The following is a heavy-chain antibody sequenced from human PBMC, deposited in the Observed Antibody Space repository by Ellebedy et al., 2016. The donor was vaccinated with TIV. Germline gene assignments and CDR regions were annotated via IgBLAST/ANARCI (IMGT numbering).Heavy chain of an antibody. CDR2: INHSGST. Sequence: MPGGSLRLSCAASGFTFSSYAMSWVRQPPGKGLEWIGEINHSGSTNYNPSLKSRVTISVDTSKNQFSLKLSSVTAADTAVYYCAGLGVAADFDYWGQGTLVTVSS. D-gene: IGHD3-3*01. CDR3: AGLGVAADFDY. J-gene: IGHJ4*02. V-gene: IGHV4-34*08. CDR1: GFTFSSYA.